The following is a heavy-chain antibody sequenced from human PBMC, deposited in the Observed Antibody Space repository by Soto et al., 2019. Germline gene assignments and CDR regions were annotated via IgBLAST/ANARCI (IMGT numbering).Heavy chain of an antibody. CDR2: IYYSGST. J-gene: IGHJ4*02. V-gene: IGHV4-59*08. CDR1: GGSISSYY. D-gene: IGHD3-10*01. CDR3: ARQVKPDYLDY. Sequence: TSETLSLTCTVSGGSISSYYWSWIRQPPGKGLEWIGYIYYSGSTNYNPSLKSRVTISVDTSKNQFSLRLSSVTAADTAVYYCARQVKPDYLDYWGQGTLVTVSS.